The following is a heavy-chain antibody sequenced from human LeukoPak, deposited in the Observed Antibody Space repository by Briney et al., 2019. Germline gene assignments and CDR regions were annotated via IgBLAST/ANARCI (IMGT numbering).Heavy chain of an antibody. Sequence: PGGSLRLSCAASGFTFSSYSMNWVRQAPGKGLEWVSSISSSSSYIYYADSVKGRFTISRDNAKNSLYLQMNSLRAEDTAVYYCARPRYSRGWYYFDYWGQGTLVTVSS. D-gene: IGHD6-19*01. CDR3: ARPRYSRGWYYFDY. CDR1: GFTFSSYS. V-gene: IGHV3-21*01. J-gene: IGHJ4*02. CDR2: ISSSSSYI.